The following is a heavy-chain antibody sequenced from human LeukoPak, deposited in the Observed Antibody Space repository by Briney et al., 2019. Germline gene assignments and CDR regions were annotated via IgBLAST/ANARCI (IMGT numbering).Heavy chain of an antibody. Sequence: GRSLRLSCAASGFTFSSYGMPWVRQAPGKGLEWVAVIWYDGSNKYYADSVKGRFTISRDNSKNTLYLQMNSLRAEDTAVYYCARDQEYYGSGTQYYWGQGTLVTVSS. CDR1: GFTFSSYG. D-gene: IGHD3-10*01. V-gene: IGHV3-33*01. CDR2: IWYDGSNK. CDR3: ARDQEYYGSGTQYY. J-gene: IGHJ4*02.